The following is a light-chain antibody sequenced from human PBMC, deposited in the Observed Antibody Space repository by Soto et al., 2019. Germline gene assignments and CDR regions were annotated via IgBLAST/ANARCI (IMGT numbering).Light chain of an antibody. Sequence: QLALTQSSSASASLGSSVKLTCTLSSGHSTYIIAWHQQQPGKAPRYLMKVEGSGSYNKGSGVPDRFSGSSSGADRYLTISNLQFEDEADYYCETWDSNTPCVLGTGTKLTVL. CDR2: VEGSGSY. V-gene: IGLV4-60*02. CDR3: ETWDSNTPCV. J-gene: IGLJ1*01. CDR1: SGHSTYI.